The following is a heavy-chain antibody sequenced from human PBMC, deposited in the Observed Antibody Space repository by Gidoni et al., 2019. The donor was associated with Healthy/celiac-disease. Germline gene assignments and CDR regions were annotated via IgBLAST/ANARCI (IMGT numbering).Heavy chain of an antibody. CDR2: IYTSGST. CDR3: ARGRVSFDY. V-gene: IGHV4-61*02. CDR1: GGSISSGSYY. J-gene: IGHJ4*02. Sequence: QVQLQESGPGLVKPSQTLSLTCTVSGGSISSGSYYWSWIRQPAGKGLEWIGRIYTSGSTNYNPSLKSRVTISVDTSMNQFSLKLSSVTAADTAVYYCARGRVSFDYWGQGTLVTVSS. D-gene: IGHD3-22*01.